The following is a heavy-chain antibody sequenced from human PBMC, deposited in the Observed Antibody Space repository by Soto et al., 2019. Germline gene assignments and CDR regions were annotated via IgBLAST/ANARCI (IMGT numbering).Heavy chain of an antibody. CDR3: ARIYYDSVFDY. CDR2: IYYSGST. CDR1: GGSISSSSYY. Sequence: SETLSLTCTVSGGSISSSSYYWGWIRQPPGKGLEWIGSIYYSGSTYYNPSLKSRVTISVDTSKNQFSLKLGSVTAADTAVYYCARIYYDSVFDYWGQGTLVTVSS. D-gene: IGHD3-22*01. V-gene: IGHV4-39*01. J-gene: IGHJ4*02.